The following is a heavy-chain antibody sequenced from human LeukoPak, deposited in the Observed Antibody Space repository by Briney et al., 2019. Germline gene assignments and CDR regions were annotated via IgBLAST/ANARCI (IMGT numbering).Heavy chain of an antibody. CDR1: GGTFSSYA. Sequence: SVKVSRKASGGTFSSYAISWVRQAPGQGLEGMGGIIPIFGTANYAQKFQGRVTITADESTSPAYMELSSLRSEDTAVYYCARARWNDRGSQVDYWGQGTLVTVSS. J-gene: IGHJ4*02. D-gene: IGHD1-1*01. CDR2: IIPIFGTA. CDR3: ARARWNDRGSQVDY. V-gene: IGHV1-69*13.